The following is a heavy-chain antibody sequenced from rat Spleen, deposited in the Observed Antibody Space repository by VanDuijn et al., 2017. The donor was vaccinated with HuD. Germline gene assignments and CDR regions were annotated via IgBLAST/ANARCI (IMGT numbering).Heavy chain of an antibody. CDR1: GHSIDSSYR. CDR2: INSAGST. V-gene: IGHV3-3*01. CDR3: ARSDGVHYYLPFAD. J-gene: IGHJ3*01. Sequence: EVQLQESGPGLVKPSQSLSLTCSVTGHSIDSSYRWNWIRKFPGNKLEWMGYINSAGSTIYNPSLKSRISITRDTSKNQFFLQVNSVTTEDTATYYCARSDGVHYYLPFADWGQGTLVTVSS. D-gene: IGHD1-12*02.